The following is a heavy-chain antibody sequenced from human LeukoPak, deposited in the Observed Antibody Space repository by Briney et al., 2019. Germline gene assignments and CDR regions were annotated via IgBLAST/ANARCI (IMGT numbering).Heavy chain of an antibody. Sequence: SVKVSCKASGGTFSSYAISWVRQAPGQGLEWMGRIIPILGIANYAQKFQGRVTMTEDTSTDTAYMELSSLRSEDTAVYYCATAVEMATIRGGYYFDYWGQGTLVTVSS. CDR3: ATAVEMATIRGGYYFDY. CDR2: IIPILGIA. V-gene: IGHV1-69*04. D-gene: IGHD5-24*01. CDR1: GGTFSSYA. J-gene: IGHJ4*02.